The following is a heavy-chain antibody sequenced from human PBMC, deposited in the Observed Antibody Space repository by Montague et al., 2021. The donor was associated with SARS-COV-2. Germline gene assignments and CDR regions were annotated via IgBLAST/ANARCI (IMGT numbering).Heavy chain of an antibody. D-gene: IGHD5-12*01. V-gene: IGHV4-31*03. CDR3: ARVEFDGGYDSVPLDV. CDR2: IYYSGST. CDR1: GGSINSGGYY. Sequence: TLSLTCTVSGGSINSGGYYWSWIRQHPGKGLEWIRYIYYSGSTYYNPSLRSRLTISVDTSKNQFSLKLSSVTAADTAVYYCARVEFDGGYDSVPLDVWGQGTTVTVSS. J-gene: IGHJ6*02.